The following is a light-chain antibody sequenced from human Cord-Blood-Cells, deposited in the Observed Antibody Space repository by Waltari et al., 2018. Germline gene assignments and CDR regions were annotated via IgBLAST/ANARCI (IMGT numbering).Light chain of an antibody. Sequence: DIQMSQSPSLLSASVGDRTHITCRASQSISSYLNWYQQKPRKAHKLLIYAASSLQSGVPSRFSGSASGTDFTLTISSLQPEDFATYYCQQSYSTPWTLGQWTKVEIK. CDR2: AAS. CDR1: QSISSY. J-gene: IGKJ1*01. V-gene: IGKV1-39*01. CDR3: QQSYSTPWT.